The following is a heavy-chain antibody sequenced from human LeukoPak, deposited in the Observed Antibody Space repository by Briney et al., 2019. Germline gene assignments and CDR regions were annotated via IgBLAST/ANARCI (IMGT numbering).Heavy chain of an antibody. CDR3: ARGPMVYAYYYYCYMDV. Sequence: WETLSLTCTVSGYSISSGYYWGWIRQPPGKGLEWIGSIYHSGSTYYNPSLKSRVTISVDTSKNQFSLKLSSVTAADTAVYYCARGPMVYAYYYYCYMDVWGKGTTVTVSS. V-gene: IGHV4-38-2*02. J-gene: IGHJ6*03. CDR1: GYSISSGYY. CDR2: IYHSGST. D-gene: IGHD2-8*01.